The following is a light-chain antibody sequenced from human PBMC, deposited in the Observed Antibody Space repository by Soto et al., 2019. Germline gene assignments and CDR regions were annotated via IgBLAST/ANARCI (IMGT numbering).Light chain of an antibody. CDR2: AAS. J-gene: IGKJ1*01. V-gene: IGKV3-20*01. CDR1: QSVSSSY. CDR3: QQYGSSQWT. Sequence: DIVMTRSPAPLSVSPWEIAPLFCRASQSVSSSYLAWYQQKPGHAHRLLIYAASSRATGLSDRFSGSGSGTDFTLTISRLEPEDFALYYCQQYGSSQWTFGQGTKV.